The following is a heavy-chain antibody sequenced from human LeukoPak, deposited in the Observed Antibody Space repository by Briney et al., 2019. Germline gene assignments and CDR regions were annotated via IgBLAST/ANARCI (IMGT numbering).Heavy chain of an antibody. Sequence: SETLSLTCTVSGGSISSSSYYWGWIRQPPGKGLEWIGSIYYSGSTYYNPSLKSRVTISVDTSKNQFSLKLSSVTAADTAVYYCARLVGAHFDYWGQGTLVTVSS. CDR3: ARLVGAHFDY. D-gene: IGHD1-26*01. CDR2: IYYSGST. CDR1: GGSISSSSYY. V-gene: IGHV4-39*07. J-gene: IGHJ4*02.